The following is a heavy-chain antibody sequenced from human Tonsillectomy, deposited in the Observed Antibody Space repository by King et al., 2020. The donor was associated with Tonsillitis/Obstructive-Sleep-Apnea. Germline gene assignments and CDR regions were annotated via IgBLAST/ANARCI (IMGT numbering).Heavy chain of an antibody. CDR2: IKSNTDGGTT. CDR3: ATDLDFRLDY. Sequence: VQLVESGGGLIEPGGSLRLSCVASDFTFINAWMIWVRQAPGKGLEWVGRIKSNTDGGTTDYAAPVKGRFTISRDDSKNTLYLQMSSLKTEDTAVYYCATDLDFRLDYWGGGTLVTVAS. J-gene: IGHJ4*02. D-gene: IGHD2/OR15-2a*01. V-gene: IGHV3-15*07. CDR1: DFTFINAW.